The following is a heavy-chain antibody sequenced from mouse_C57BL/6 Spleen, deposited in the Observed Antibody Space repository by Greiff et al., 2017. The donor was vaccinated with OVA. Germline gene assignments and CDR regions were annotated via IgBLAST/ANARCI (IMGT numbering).Heavy chain of an antibody. CDR1: GYTFTSYW. CDR2: IDPSDSYT. D-gene: IGHD1-1*01. J-gene: IGHJ4*01. V-gene: IGHV1-59*01. Sequence: VQLQQPGAELVRPGTSVKLSCKASGYTFTSYWMHWVKQRPGQGLEWIGVIDPSDSYTNYNQKFKGKATLTVDTSSSTAYMQLSSLTSEDSAVYYCARKDYGSSYPMDYWGQGTSVTVSS. CDR3: ARKDYGSSYPMDY.